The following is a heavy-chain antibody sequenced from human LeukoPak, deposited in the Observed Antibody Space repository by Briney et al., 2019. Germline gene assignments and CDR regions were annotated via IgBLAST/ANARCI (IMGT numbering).Heavy chain of an antibody. CDR3: ARGPGSWPLEYFQR. Sequence: SETLSLTCAVYGGSFSGYYWSWIRQPPGKGLEWIGEINHSGSTNYNPSLKSRVTISVDTSKNQFSLKLSSVTAADTAVYYCARGPGSWPLEYFQRWGQGTLVTVPS. V-gene: IGHV4-34*01. CDR1: GGSFSGYY. CDR2: INHSGST. D-gene: IGHD6-13*01. J-gene: IGHJ1*01.